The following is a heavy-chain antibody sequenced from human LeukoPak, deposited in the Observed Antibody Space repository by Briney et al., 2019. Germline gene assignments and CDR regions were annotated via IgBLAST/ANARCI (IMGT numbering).Heavy chain of an antibody. CDR2: IDYSGST. CDR1: GGSISSYY. Sequence: PSETLSLTCTVSGGSISSYYWSWIRQPPGKGLEWIGFIDYSGSTNYNPSLKSRLTMSVDTSKNQFSLKLSSVTAADTAVYYCARIKVGATVDFWGQGTLVTVSS. CDR3: ARIKVGATVDF. J-gene: IGHJ4*02. D-gene: IGHD1-26*01. V-gene: IGHV4-59*01.